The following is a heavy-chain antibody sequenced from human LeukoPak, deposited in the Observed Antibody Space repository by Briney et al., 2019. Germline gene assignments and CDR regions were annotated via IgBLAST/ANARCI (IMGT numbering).Heavy chain of an antibody. CDR1: GYTFTSYA. J-gene: IGHJ4*02. CDR2: INAGNGNT. V-gene: IGHV1-3*01. CDR3: ARDRWQQLIDY. Sequence: ASVKVSCKASGYTFTSYAMHWVRQAPGQRLEWMGWINAGNGNTKYSQKFQGRVTITRDISASTAYMELSSLRSEDTAVYYCARDRWQQLIDYWGQGTLVTVSS. D-gene: IGHD6-13*01.